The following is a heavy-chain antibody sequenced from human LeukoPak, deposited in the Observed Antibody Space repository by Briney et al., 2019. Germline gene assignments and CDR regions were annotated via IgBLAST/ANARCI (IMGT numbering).Heavy chain of an antibody. J-gene: IGHJ4*02. D-gene: IGHD3-9*01. CDR2: ISAYNGKT. CDR3: ARDQNDILTGTGGFDY. CDR1: GYTFTSYG. Sequence: ASVKVSCKASGYTFTSYGISWVRQAPGQRLEWMGWISAYNGKTNYAQNLQGRVTMTTDTSTSTAYMELRSLRSDDTAVYYCARDQNDILTGTGGFDYWGQGTLVTVSS. V-gene: IGHV1-18*04.